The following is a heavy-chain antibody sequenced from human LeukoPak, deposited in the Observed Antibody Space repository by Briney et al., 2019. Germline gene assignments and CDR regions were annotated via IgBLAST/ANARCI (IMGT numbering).Heavy chain of an antibody. Sequence: PSQTLSLTCTVSGGSISSGGYYWSWIRQHPGKGLERIGYIYYSGSTYYNPSLKSRVTISVDTSKNQFSLKLSSVTAADTAVYYCARGRRYGDYFDYWGQGTLVTVSS. CDR1: GGSISSGGYY. V-gene: IGHV4-31*03. CDR2: IYYSGST. D-gene: IGHD4-17*01. CDR3: ARGRRYGDYFDY. J-gene: IGHJ4*02.